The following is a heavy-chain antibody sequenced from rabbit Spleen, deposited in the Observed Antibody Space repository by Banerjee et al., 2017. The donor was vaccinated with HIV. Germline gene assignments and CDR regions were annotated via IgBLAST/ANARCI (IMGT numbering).Heavy chain of an antibody. D-gene: IGHD4-1*01. CDR3: VREVAAKFSL. J-gene: IGHJ4*01. Sequence: QLKESGGGLVQPGGSLTLTCKASGFSFSSGYWMCWVRQAPGKGLEWIGYIDPVFGITYYANWVNGRFTISSHNAQNTLFLQLNSLTAADTATYFCVREVAAKFSLWGPGTLVTVS. CDR1: GFSFSSGYW. V-gene: IGHV1S7*01. CDR2: IDPVFGIT.